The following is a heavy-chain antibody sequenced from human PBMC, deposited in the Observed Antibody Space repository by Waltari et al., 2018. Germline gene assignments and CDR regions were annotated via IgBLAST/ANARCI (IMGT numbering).Heavy chain of an antibody. CDR1: GDSISRGTYY. V-gene: IGHV4-61*02. CDR2: IYNSGST. D-gene: IGHD2-2*01. Sequence: QVQLQESGPGLVKPSQTLSLTCTVSGDSISRGTYYWSWIRQPAGKGLEWIGRIYNSGSTRYNPSLKSRVTISVDTSKNQCSLKVSSVTAADTAMYYCARGNCSDTTCYGNYYMDVWGKGTTVTVSS. J-gene: IGHJ6*03. CDR3: ARGNCSDTTCYGNYYMDV.